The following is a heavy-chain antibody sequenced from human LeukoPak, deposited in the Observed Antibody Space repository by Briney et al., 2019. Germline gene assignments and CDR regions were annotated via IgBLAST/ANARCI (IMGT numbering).Heavy chain of an antibody. CDR2: VSGSVDTA. CDR1: GFSFGNHA. J-gene: IGHJ4*02. CDR3: ARTLWGLPLFSSDY. V-gene: IGHV3-23*01. D-gene: IGHD2/OR15-2a*01. Sequence: GGSVRLSCEASGFSFGNHAMIWVSQAAGKGLEWVGVVSGSVDTAHYADNVRGRVTASRDNSENTLYLLLDSLRAEDTAIYYCARTLWGLPLFSSDYWGQGTLVTVSS.